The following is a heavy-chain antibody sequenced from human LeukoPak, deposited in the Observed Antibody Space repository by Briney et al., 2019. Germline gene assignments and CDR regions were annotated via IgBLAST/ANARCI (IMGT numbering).Heavy chain of an antibody. V-gene: IGHV4-4*09. CDR2: IHSRGGT. CDR1: GGSISGYY. Sequence: SETLSLTCSVSGGSISGYYWGWIRQSPGKEPEWIGFIHSRGGTHYSPSLESRVTLSVDTSKNQFSLKVSSVTAADTAVYYCARHHRSGSGGTYFDYWGQGTLVTVSS. D-gene: IGHD3-22*01. J-gene: IGHJ4*02. CDR3: ARHHRSGSGGTYFDY.